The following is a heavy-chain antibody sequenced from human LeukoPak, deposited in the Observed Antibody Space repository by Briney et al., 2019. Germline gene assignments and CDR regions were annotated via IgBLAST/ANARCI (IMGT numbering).Heavy chain of an antibody. CDR1: GFTFSSYD. CDR2: IGTAGDT. V-gene: IGHV3-13*01. Sequence: GGSLRLSCAASGFTFSSYDMHWVRQATGKGLEWVSAIGTAGDTYYPGSVKGRFTISRENAKNSLYLKMNSLRAGDTAVYYCARGDGNKYYYDSSGYDYWGQGTLVTVSS. D-gene: IGHD3-22*01. J-gene: IGHJ4*02. CDR3: ARGDGNKYYYDSSGYDY.